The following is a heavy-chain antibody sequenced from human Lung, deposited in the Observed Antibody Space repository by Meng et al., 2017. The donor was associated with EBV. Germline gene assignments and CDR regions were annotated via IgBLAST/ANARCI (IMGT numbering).Heavy chain of an antibody. CDR1: GYTFTHHG. Sequence: VQAGGGVKSPWASVMVSCRASGYTFTHHGISWIRQAPGQGLEWLGWISCYNGDTIYAQKVQGRFTMTMDKSASTAYMDLRSLRSDDTAIYYCARDPSNTSGRYAYFDSWGQGTLVTVSS. D-gene: IGHD6-19*01. V-gene: IGHV1-18*01. CDR3: ARDPSNTSGRYAYFDS. J-gene: IGHJ4*02. CDR2: ISCYNGDT.